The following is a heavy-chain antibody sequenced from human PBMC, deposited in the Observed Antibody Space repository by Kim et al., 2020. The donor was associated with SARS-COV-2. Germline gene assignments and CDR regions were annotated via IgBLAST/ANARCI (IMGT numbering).Heavy chain of an antibody. CDR3: ARLAVGGMDVDY. V-gene: IGHV1-2*02. CDR2: INAYSGVT. J-gene: IGHJ4*02. D-gene: IGHD6-19*01. Sequence: ASVKVSCKASGYTFTDYFMHWVRQAPGQGLEWLGWINAYSGVTNYAQKFQGRVTMTRDTSISTAYMELSRLRSDDTAVYYCARLAVGGMDVDYWGQGTLV. CDR1: GYTFTDYF.